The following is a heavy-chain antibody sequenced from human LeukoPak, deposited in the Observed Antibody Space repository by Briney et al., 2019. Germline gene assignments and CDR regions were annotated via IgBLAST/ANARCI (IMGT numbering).Heavy chain of an antibody. V-gene: IGHV3-33*01. CDR2: IWYDGSNQ. CDR1: AYTFTDYY. D-gene: IGHD1-26*01. J-gene: IGHJ4*02. Sequence: SCKASAYTFTDYYVHWVRQAPGKGLEWVAVIWYDGSNQYYVDSVKGRFTVSRDNAKNTLYLQMNSLRAEDTAVYYCATNRNSGKYYDYWGQGTLVTVSS. CDR3: ATNRNSGKYYDY.